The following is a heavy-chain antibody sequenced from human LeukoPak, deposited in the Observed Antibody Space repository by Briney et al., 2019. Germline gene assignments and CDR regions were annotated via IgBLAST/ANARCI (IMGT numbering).Heavy chain of an antibody. CDR1: GFTFTNHW. CDR3: AKEGVTIFGVVTHFDY. D-gene: IGHD3-3*01. CDR2: ISSDGRLT. Sequence: QPGGSLRLSCAASGFTFTNHWMHWVRQVPGKGLVWVSRISSDGRLTNYADSVKGRFTISRDNSKNTLYLQMNSLRAEDTAVYYCAKEGVTIFGVVTHFDYWGQGTLVTVSS. J-gene: IGHJ4*02. V-gene: IGHV3-74*01.